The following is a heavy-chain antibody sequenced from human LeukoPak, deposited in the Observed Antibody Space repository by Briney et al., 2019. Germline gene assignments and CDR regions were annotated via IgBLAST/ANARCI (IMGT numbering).Heavy chain of an antibody. CDR1: GGSFSGYY. CDR3: ARTYYDYVWGSYRRPRFDY. V-gene: IGHV4-34*01. J-gene: IGHJ4*02. D-gene: IGHD3-16*02. Sequence: SETLSLTCAVYGGSFSGYYWRWIRQPPGKGPEWIGETNHSGSTNYNPSLKSRVTISVDTSKNQFSLKLSSVTAADTAVYYCARTYYDYVWGSYRRPRFDYWGQGTLVTVSS. CDR2: TNHSGST.